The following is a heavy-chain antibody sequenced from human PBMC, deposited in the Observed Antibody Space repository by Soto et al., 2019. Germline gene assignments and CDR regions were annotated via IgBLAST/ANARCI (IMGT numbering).Heavy chain of an antibody. J-gene: IGHJ6*02. Sequence: ASVKVSCKASGYTFTSYYMHWVRQAPGQGLEWMGIINPSGGSTSYAQKFQGRVTMTRDTSTSTVYMELSSLRSEDTAVYYCAIIAAAGHYYYYGMDVWGQGTTVTVS. CDR3: AIIAAAGHYYYYGMDV. V-gene: IGHV1-46*01. D-gene: IGHD6-13*01. CDR1: GYTFTSYY. CDR2: INPSGGST.